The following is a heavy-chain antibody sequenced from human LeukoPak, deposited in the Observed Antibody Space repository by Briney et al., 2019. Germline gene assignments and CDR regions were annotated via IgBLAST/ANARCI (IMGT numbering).Heavy chain of an antibody. CDR2: INPNSGGT. CDR1: GYTFTGYY. V-gene: IGHV1-2*06. CDR3: ALERGSGSYYLT. J-gene: IGHJ5*02. D-gene: IGHD3-10*01. Sequence: ASVKVSCKASGYTFTGYYMHWVRQAPGQGLEWMGRINPNSGGTNYAQKFQGRVTMTRDTSISTAYMELSRLRSDDTAVYYCALERGSGSYYLTWGQGTPVTVSS.